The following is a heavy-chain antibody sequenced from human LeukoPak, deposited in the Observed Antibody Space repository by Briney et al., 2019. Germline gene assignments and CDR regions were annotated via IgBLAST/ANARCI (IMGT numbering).Heavy chain of an antibody. CDR2: ISGSGGST. CDR1: GFTFSSYA. D-gene: IGHD2-21*01. V-gene: IGHV3-23*01. Sequence: PGGCLRLSCAASGFTFSSYAMSWVRQAPGKGLEWVSAISGSGGSTYYADSVKGRFTISRDNSKNTLYLQMNSLRAEDTAVYYCAKDGGGSKIAVGHAFDIWGQGTMVTVSS. J-gene: IGHJ3*02. CDR3: AKDGGGSKIAVGHAFDI.